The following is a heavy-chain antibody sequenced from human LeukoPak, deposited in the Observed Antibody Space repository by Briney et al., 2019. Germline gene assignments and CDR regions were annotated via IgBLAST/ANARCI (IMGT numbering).Heavy chain of an antibody. D-gene: IGHD3-10*01. V-gene: IGHV3-48*03. CDR2: ISSSGSRI. CDR3: ARGTRPYYGSGSYWFDP. Sequence: GGSLRLSCAASGFTFSSYEMSWVRQAPGKGLEWVSHISSSGSRIYYAESVKGRFTISRDNAQNSLYLQMNSLRAEDTAVYYCARGTRPYYGSGSYWFDPWGQGTLVTVSS. CDR1: GFTFSSYE. J-gene: IGHJ5*02.